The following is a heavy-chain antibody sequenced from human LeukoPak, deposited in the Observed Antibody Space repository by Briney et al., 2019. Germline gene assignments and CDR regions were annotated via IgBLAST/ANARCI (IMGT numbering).Heavy chain of an antibody. Sequence: GGSLRLSCASSGFTFNSFSMNWVRQAPGKGLEWVSSISSSSSYKYYADSVKGRFTISRDNAKKSLYLQMNSLRAEDTAVYYCGRAVGGNVFDYWGQGTQVTVAS. CDR3: GRAVGGNVFDY. CDR1: GFTFNSFS. D-gene: IGHD1-26*01. CDR2: ISSSSSYK. V-gene: IGHV3-21*01. J-gene: IGHJ4*02.